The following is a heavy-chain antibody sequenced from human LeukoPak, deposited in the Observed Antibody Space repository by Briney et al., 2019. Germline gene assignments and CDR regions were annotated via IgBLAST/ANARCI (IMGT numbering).Heavy chain of an antibody. J-gene: IGHJ3*02. CDR2: IYYSGST. CDR3: AGAYCGGDCYAFDI. V-gene: IGHV4-39*01. D-gene: IGHD2-21*02. CDR1: GGSVTSSSYY. Sequence: SETLSLTCTVSGGSVTSSSYYWGWIRQPPGKGLEQIGSIYYSGSTYYNPSLKSRVTISVDTSQNQFSLKLSSVTAADTAIYYCAGAYCGGDCYAFDIWGQGTMVTVSS.